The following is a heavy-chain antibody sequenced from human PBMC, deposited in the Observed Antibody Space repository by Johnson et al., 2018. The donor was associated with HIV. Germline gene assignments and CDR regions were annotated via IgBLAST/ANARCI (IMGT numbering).Heavy chain of an antibody. CDR3: ANDLRTVKAFDI. CDR2: IRYDGSNK. V-gene: IGHV3-30*02. Sequence: QVQLVESGGGVVQPGRSLRLSCAASRITLSSYGMHWVRQAPGKGLEWVAFIRYDGSNKYYADSVKGRFTISRYNSKNTLYLQMNSLIAEDTAVYYCANDLRTVKAFDIWGQGAMVTVSS. D-gene: IGHD4-11*01. J-gene: IGHJ3*02. CDR1: RITLSSYG.